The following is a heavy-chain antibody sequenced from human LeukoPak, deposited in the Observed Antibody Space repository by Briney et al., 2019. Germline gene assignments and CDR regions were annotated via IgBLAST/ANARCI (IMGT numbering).Heavy chain of an antibody. CDR3: ARRPLRVAVAGRRPFDP. D-gene: IGHD6-19*01. J-gene: IGHJ5*02. Sequence: PSETLSLTYTVSGGSISSGSYCWSWIRQPPGKGLEWIGTIFYSGSTYYNPSLKSRVTISVDTSKNQFSLKLSSVTAADTAVYYCARRPLRVAVAGRRPFDPWGQGTLVTVSS. CDR2: IFYSGST. CDR1: GGSISSGSYC. V-gene: IGHV4-39*07.